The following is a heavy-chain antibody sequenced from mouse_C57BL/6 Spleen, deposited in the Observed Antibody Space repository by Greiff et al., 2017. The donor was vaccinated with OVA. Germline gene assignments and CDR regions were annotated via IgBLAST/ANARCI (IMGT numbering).Heavy chain of an antibody. Sequence: EVMLVESGEGLVKPGGSLKLSCAASGFTFSSYAMSWVRQTPEKRLEWVAYISSGGDYIYYADTVKGRFTISRDNARTTLYLQMSSLKSEDTAMYYCTRERAYSNYGGFAYWGQGTLVTVSA. V-gene: IGHV5-9-1*02. J-gene: IGHJ3*01. CDR3: TRERAYSNYGGFAY. CDR1: GFTFSSYA. CDR2: ISSGGDYI. D-gene: IGHD2-5*01.